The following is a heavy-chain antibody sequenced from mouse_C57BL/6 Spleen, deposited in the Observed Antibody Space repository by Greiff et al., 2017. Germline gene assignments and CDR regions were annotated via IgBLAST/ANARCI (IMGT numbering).Heavy chain of an antibody. J-gene: IGHJ2*01. D-gene: IGHD4-1*01. V-gene: IGHV1-80*01. CDR3: ASQLTGHFDY. CDR2: IYPGDGDT. CDR1: GYAFSSYW. Sequence: VMLVESGAELVKPGASVKISCKASGYAFSSYWMNWVKQRPGKGLEWIGQIYPGDGDTNYNGKFKGKATLTADKSSSTAYMQLSSLTSEDSAVYFCASQLTGHFDYWGQGTTLTVSS.